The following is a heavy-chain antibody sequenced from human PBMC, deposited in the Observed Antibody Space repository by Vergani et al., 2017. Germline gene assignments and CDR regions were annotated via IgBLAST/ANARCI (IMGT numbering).Heavy chain of an antibody. Sequence: QVQLVESGGGVVQPGRSLRLSCAASGFTFSNYGMHWVRQAPGKGLEWVAVMWYDGGNKYYADSVKGRFTISRDNSKNTLYLQMNSLRAEDTAIYYGAKDRRVVAAAGSSDWGQGALVTVSS. CDR3: AKDRRVVAAAGSSD. V-gene: IGHV3-33*06. CDR1: GFTFSNYG. J-gene: IGHJ4*02. D-gene: IGHD6-13*01. CDR2: MWYDGGNK.